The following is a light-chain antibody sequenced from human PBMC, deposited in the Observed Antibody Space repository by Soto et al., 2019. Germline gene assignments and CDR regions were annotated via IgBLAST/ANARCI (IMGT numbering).Light chain of an antibody. Sequence: QSAPTQPASVSGSPGQSITISCTGTSSDVGGYNYVSWYQHHPGKAPKLMIYDVNFRPAGVSNRFSGSKSGNTASLTISGLQPEDEADYYCSSYTTSNTRQIVFGTGTKVTVL. CDR3: SSYTTSNTRQIV. J-gene: IGLJ1*01. CDR2: DVN. V-gene: IGLV2-14*03. CDR1: SSDVGGYNY.